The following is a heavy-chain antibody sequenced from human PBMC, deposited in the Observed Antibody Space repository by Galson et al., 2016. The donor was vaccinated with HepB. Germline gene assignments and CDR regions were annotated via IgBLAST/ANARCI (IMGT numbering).Heavy chain of an antibody. J-gene: IGHJ3*01. Sequence: LRLSCAASGFTFRDHYMHWFRLVPGKGLEWLGRIRHKDDGYTTDYAASVKARLTISRLDPESSLYLQMSSLKTEDTAVYYCARDSGTHAFDLWGQGTMVSVSS. CDR1: GFTFRDHY. V-gene: IGHV3-72*01. D-gene: IGHD2-15*01. CDR2: IRHKDDGYTT. CDR3: ARDSGTHAFDL.